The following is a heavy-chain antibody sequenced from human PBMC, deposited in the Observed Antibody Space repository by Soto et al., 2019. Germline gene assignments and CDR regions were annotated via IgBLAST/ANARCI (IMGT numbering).Heavy chain of an antibody. CDR1: GYTFTSYA. D-gene: IGHD1-26*01. J-gene: IGHJ4*02. Sequence: QVQLVQSGAEVKKPGASVKVSCKASGYTFTSYAMHWVRQAPGQRLEWMGWINAGNGNTKYSQKFQGRVTITRDTSESTAYMELSSLRSEDTAVYYCAGSLGGRYEGTDYWGQGTLVTVSS. CDR3: AGSLGGRYEGTDY. V-gene: IGHV1-3*01. CDR2: INAGNGNT.